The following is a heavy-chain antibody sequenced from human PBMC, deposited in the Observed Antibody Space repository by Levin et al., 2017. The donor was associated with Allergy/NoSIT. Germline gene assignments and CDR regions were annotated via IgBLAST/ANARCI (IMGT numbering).Heavy chain of an antibody. CDR1: GGSISSSNW. V-gene: IGHV4-4*02. D-gene: IGHD2-2*01. CDR3: ASAKVGYCSSTSCYGGWYFDY. Sequence: SETLSLTCAVSGGSISSSNWWSWVRQPPGKGLEWIGEIYHSGSTNYNPSLKSRVTISVDKSKNQFSLKLSSVTAADTAVYYCASAKVGYCSSTSCYGGWYFDYWGQGTLVTVSS. J-gene: IGHJ4*02. CDR2: IYHSGST.